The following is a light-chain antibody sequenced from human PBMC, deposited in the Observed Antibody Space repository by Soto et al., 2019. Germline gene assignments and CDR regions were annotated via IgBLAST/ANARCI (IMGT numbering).Light chain of an antibody. J-gene: IGKJ4*01. V-gene: IGKV3-20*01. CDR3: QQYHTWPIT. CDR2: DAS. Sequence: EIVLTQSPGPLSLSPGERATLSCRSSQSVSSSYLAWYQQKPGQAPRLLIYDASNRATGIPARFSGSGSGTDFSLTISRLEPEDFAVYYCQQYHTWPITFGGGTKVDIK. CDR1: QSVSSSY.